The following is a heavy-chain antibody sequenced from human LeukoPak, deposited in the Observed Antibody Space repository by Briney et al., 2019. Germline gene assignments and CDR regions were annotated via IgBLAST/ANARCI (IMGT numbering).Heavy chain of an antibody. CDR1: GFTFSSYS. CDR3: ARDLYYGSGSPLDY. V-gene: IGHV3-48*01. D-gene: IGHD3-10*01. J-gene: IGHJ4*02. CDR2: ISSSSSTI. Sequence: PGGSLRLSCAASGFTFSSYSMNWVRQAPGKGLEWVSYISSSSSTIYYADSVKGRFTISRDNAKNSLYLQMNSLRAEDTAVYYCARDLYYGSGSPLDYWGQGTLVTVSS.